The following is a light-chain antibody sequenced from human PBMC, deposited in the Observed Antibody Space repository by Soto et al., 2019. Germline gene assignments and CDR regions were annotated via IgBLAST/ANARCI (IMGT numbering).Light chain of an antibody. V-gene: IGKV1-39*01. J-gene: IGKJ1*01. CDR1: LTTSIY. CDR2: AAS. Sequence: DNQLTQSPSSLSASLGDRVTITCRASLTTSIYLNWYHQKAGKAPRLLIYAASNLQSGVPSRFSGSGSGTDFTLTISSLQPEDFATYYCQQSDSPPPTFGQGTKVE. CDR3: QQSDSPPPT.